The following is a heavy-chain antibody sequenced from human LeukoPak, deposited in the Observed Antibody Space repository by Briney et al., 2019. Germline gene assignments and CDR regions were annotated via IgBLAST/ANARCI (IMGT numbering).Heavy chain of an antibody. D-gene: IGHD4-17*01. CDR2: ISAYNGNT. CDR1: GYTFTSYG. V-gene: IGHV1-18*01. Sequence: VASVKVSCKASGYTFTSYGISWVRQAPGQGLEWMGWISAYNGNTNYAQKLQGRVTMTTDTSTSTAYMELRSLRSDDTAVYYCARESFTTVTSATDAFDIWGQGTMVTVSS. CDR3: ARESFTTVTSATDAFDI. J-gene: IGHJ3*02.